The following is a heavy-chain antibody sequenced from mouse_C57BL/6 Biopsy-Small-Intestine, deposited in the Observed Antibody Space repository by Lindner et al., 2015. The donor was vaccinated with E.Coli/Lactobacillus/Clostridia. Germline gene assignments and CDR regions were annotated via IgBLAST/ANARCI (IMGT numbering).Heavy chain of an antibody. V-gene: IGHV1-81*01. J-gene: IGHJ1*03. CDR1: GYTFTSYG. CDR2: IYPRSGNT. Sequence: VQLQESGAELARPGASVKLSCKASGYTFTSYGISWVKQRTGQGLEWIGEIYPRSGNTYYNEKFKGKATLTADKSSSTAYMELRSLTSEDSAVYFCASLYGSSPHWCLDVWGTGTTVTVSS. D-gene: IGHD1-1*01. CDR3: ASLYGSSPHWCLDV.